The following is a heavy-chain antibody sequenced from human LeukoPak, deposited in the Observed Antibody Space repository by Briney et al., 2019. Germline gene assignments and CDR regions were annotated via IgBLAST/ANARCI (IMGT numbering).Heavy chain of an antibody. V-gene: IGHV4-39*07. Sequence: SETLSLTCTVSGGSISSSNYYWGWIRRPPGKGLEWIASIYYSGSTYYNPSLKSRVTISVDTSKNQFSLKLSSVTAADTAVYYCARYDSYSYYAFDIWGQGTMVTVSS. D-gene: IGHD3-22*01. CDR2: IYYSGST. CDR3: ARYDSYSYYAFDI. CDR1: GGSISSSNYY. J-gene: IGHJ3*02.